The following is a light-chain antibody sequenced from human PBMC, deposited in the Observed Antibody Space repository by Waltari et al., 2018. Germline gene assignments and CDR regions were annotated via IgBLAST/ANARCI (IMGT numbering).Light chain of an antibody. Sequence: SALTQPASVSGSLGQSITFSCTGTSSDVGGYNYVAWYQQHPGKAPKLMIHDVSNRPSGLALRLSGSKSGTTASLTIAGLQADDEADYYCISYSSATPGNVVIGGVTKLTVL. CDR1: SSDVGGYNY. CDR3: ISYSSATPGNVV. V-gene: IGLV2-14*01. CDR2: DVS. J-gene: IGLJ2*01.